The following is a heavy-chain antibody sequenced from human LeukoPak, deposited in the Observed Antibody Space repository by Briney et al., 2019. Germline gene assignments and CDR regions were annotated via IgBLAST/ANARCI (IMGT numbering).Heavy chain of an antibody. Sequence: GGSLRLSCAASGFTFSSYAMHWVRQAPGKGLEWVAVISYDGSNKYYADSVKGRFTISRDNSKNTLYLQMNSLRAEDTAVYYCARDGRFGGFDYCGQGTLVTVSS. CDR3: ARDGRFGGFDY. J-gene: IGHJ4*02. V-gene: IGHV3-30*04. D-gene: IGHD3-10*01. CDR1: GFTFSSYA. CDR2: ISYDGSNK.